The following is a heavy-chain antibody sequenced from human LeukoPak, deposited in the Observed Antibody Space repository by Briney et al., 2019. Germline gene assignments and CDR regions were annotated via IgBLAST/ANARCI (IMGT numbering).Heavy chain of an antibody. V-gene: IGHV4-38-2*02. D-gene: IGHD5-12*01. J-gene: IGHJ3*02. CDR3: ARTDSGGYDLAYAFDI. CDR2: IFHNGHT. CDR1: GYSISSGYY. Sequence: SETLSLTCSVSGYSISSGYYWGWVRQPPGKGLEWIGSIFHNGHTYYNPSLKSRVTISVDTSNNQFSLKLSSVTAADTAVYYCARTDSGGYDLAYAFDIWGQGTMVTVSS.